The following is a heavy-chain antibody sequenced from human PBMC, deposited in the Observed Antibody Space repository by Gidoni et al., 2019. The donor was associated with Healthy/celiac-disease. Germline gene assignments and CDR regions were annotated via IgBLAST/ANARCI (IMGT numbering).Heavy chain of an antibody. D-gene: IGHD3-16*02. Sequence: QVQLVESGGGVVQPGRSLRLSCAASGFTFSSYAMHWVRQAPGKGLEWVAVISYDGSNKYYADSVKGRFTISRDNSKNTLYLQMNSLRAEDTAVYYCARDFAIMITFGGVIVPGAFDIWGQGTMVTVSS. V-gene: IGHV3-30-3*01. CDR3: ARDFAIMITFGGVIVPGAFDI. CDR1: GFTFSSYA. J-gene: IGHJ3*02. CDR2: ISYDGSNK.